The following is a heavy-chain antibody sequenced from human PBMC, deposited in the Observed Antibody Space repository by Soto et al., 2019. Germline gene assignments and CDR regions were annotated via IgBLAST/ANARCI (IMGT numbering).Heavy chain of an antibody. CDR3: AKDTGSGGYEPYYYYGMDV. Sequence: PGGSLRLSCAASGFTFDDYAMHWVRQAPGKGLEWVSLISWDGGSTYYADSVKGRFTISRDNSKNTLYLQMNSLRAEDTAVYYCAKDTGSGGYEPYYYYGMDVWGQGTTVTVSS. CDR2: ISWDGGST. V-gene: IGHV3-43D*04. D-gene: IGHD5-12*01. J-gene: IGHJ6*02. CDR1: GFTFDDYA.